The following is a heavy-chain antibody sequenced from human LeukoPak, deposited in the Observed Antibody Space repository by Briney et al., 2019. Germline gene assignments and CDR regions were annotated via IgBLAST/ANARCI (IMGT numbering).Heavy chain of an antibody. Sequence: SETLSLTCTVSGGSIGNNYWHWIRQPPGKGLEWIGYIYNSVTTNYNPSLKSRVTISVDTSKNQFSLKLTSVTAADTAVYYCARQAAFDRSEGQFDYWGQGTLVTVSS. CDR3: ARQAAFDRSEGQFDY. CDR1: GGSIGNNY. CDR2: IYNSVTT. V-gene: IGHV4-59*01. D-gene: IGHD3-9*01. J-gene: IGHJ4*02.